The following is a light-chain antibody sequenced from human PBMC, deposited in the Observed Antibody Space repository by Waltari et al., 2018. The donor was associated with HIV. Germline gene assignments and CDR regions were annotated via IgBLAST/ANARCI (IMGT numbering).Light chain of an antibody. CDR2: WAS. CDR3: QQFYRTPYT. CDR1: PSIFYKSNNKND. V-gene: IGKV4-1*01. J-gene: IGKJ2*01. Sequence: DLVMNQSPESLAVARGERATINCKSGPSIFYKSNNKNDLAWYQRKPGQSPKLLISWASNREFGVPDRVSGSGSGTDFTLTINNLQAEDVAVYYCQQFYRTPYTFGQGTRLEFK.